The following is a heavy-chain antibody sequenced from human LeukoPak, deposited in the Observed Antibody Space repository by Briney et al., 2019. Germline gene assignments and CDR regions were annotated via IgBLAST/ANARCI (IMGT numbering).Heavy chain of an antibody. CDR3: SRYIAARDY. Sequence: PSETLSLTCTVSGYSISSGYYWGWIRQPPGKGLEWIGSIYHSGSTYYNPSLKSRVTISVDTSKNQFSLKLSSVTAADTAVYYCSRYIAARDYWGQGTLVTVSS. D-gene: IGHD6-6*01. V-gene: IGHV4-38-2*02. CDR1: GYSISSGYY. CDR2: IYHSGST. J-gene: IGHJ4*02.